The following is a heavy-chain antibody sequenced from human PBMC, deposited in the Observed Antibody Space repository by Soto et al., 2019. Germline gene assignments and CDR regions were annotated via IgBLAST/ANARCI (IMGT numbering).Heavy chain of an antibody. CDR1: GYTFTSYG. V-gene: IGHV1-18*01. Sequence: QVQLVQSGAEVKKPGASVKVSCKASGYTFTSYGISWVRQAPGQGLEWMGWISAYNGNTNYAQKLQGRVTITTDTSPSAPYQELQSLRSHYTAVYYCASEMGGVLDKDSWGQGTLVTVSS. CDR3: ASEMGGVLDKDS. D-gene: IGHD3-3*01. CDR2: ISAYNGNT. J-gene: IGHJ4*02.